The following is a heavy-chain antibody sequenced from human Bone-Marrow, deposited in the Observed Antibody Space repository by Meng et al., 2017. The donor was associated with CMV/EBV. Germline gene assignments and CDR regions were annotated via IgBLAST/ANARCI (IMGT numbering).Heavy chain of an antibody. CDR1: GYTFTGYY. Sequence: ASVKVSCKASGYTFTGYYMHWVRQAPGQGLEWMGWISPNSGGTNYAQKFQGRVTMTRDTSTSTVYMELSSLRSEDTAVYYCARDPSSPNIVVVPAAPSGMAVWGQGNTV. V-gene: IGHV1-2*02. CDR3: ARDPSSPNIVVVPAAPSGMAV. D-gene: IGHD2-2*01. CDR2: ISPNSGGT. J-gene: IGHJ6*01.